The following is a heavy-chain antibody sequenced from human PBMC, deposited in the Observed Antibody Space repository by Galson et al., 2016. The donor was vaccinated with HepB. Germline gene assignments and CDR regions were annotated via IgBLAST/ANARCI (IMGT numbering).Heavy chain of an antibody. CDR3: ARRITIFGAVYGMDV. Sequence: SETLSLTCAVSGGSISSRNWWSWVRQSPGKGLEWIGDIYHIESTNYNPSLKSRVTMSVDKSKNQFSLNLNSVTAADTAVYYCARRITIFGAVYGMDVWGQGTTVTVSS. D-gene: IGHD3-3*01. J-gene: IGHJ6*02. CDR2: IYHIEST. CDR1: GGSISSRNW. V-gene: IGHV4-4*02.